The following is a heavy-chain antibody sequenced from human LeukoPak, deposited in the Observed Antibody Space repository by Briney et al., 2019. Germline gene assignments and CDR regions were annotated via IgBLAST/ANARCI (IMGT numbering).Heavy chain of an antibody. CDR2: IYTSGST. V-gene: IGHV4-4*07. J-gene: IGHJ4*02. CDR1: GGSISSYY. CDR3: ARHAAAGSFDY. D-gene: IGHD6-13*01. Sequence: SETLSLTCTVSGGSISSYYRSWIRQPAGKGLEWIGRIYTSGSTNYNPSLKSRVTISVDTSKNQFSLKLSSVTAADTAVYYCARHAAAGSFDYWGQGTLVTVSS.